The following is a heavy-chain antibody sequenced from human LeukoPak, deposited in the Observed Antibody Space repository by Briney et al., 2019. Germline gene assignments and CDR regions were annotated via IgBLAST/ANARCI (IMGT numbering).Heavy chain of an antibody. CDR3: ARVGATYDAFDI. CDR2: IYYSGST. D-gene: IGHD1-26*01. Sequence: SETLSITCTVSGGSVSSGSYYWSWIRQPPGKGLEWIGYIYYSGSTNYNPSLKSRVTISVDTSKNQFSLKLSSVTAADTAVYYCARVGATYDAFDIWGQGTMVTVSS. J-gene: IGHJ3*02. CDR1: GGSVSSGSYY. V-gene: IGHV4-61*01.